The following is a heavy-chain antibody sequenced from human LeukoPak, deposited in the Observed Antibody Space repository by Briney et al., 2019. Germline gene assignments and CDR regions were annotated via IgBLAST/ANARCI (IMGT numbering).Heavy chain of an antibody. CDR3: ARSSGYLDY. J-gene: IGHJ4*02. CDR2: IYSGGST. CDR1: GFTASSNY. D-gene: IGHD3-3*01. V-gene: IGHV3-66*02. Sequence: GGSLRLSCAASGFTASSNYMSWVRHAPEKGLEWVSVIYSGGSTYYADSVKGRFTISRDNSKNTLYLQMNSLRAEDTAVYYCARSSGYLDYWGQGTLVTVSS.